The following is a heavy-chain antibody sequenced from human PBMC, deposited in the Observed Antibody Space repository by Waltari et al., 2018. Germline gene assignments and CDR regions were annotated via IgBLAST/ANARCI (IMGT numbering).Heavy chain of an antibody. CDR1: GFSLSTSGVG. J-gene: IGHJ3*02. V-gene: IGHV2-5*01. CDR3: ARAGREDILTTYYRNGFDM. Sequence: QITLKESGPTLVKPTQTLTLTCTFSGFSLSTSGVGVGWIRQAPGKTLEWLASIYWNDDERYTPSLETRLTITKDTSKNQVVLTVSNVDLVDTGTYYCARAGREDILTTYYRNGFDMWGQGTMVTVSS. D-gene: IGHD3-9*01. CDR2: IYWNDDE.